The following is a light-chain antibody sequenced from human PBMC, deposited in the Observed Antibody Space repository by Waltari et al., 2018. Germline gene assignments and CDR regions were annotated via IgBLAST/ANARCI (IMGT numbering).Light chain of an antibody. V-gene: IGKV3-20*01. CDR2: GAS. CDR1: QSVSSSY. J-gene: IGKJ1*01. Sequence: EIVLTQSPGTLSLSTGERATLSCRASQSVSSSYLAWYQQKPGQAPRPLIYGASSRATGIPDRFSGSGSGTDFTLTISRLEPEEFAVYYCQQYGSSSWTFGQGTKVEIK. CDR3: QQYGSSSWT.